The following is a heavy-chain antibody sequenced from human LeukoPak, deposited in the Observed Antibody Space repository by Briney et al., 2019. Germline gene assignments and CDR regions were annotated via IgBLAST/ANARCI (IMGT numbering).Heavy chain of an antibody. CDR2: IYYRGST. Sequence: SETLSLTCTVSGGSISSGGYYWSWIRQHPGKGLEWIGYIYYRGSTYYNPSLKSRVTISVDTSKNQFSLKLSSVTAADTAVYYCARVRYYDILTGYPFDYWGQGTLVTVSS. CDR1: GGSISSGGYY. D-gene: IGHD3-9*01. V-gene: IGHV4-31*03. CDR3: ARVRYYDILTGYPFDY. J-gene: IGHJ4*02.